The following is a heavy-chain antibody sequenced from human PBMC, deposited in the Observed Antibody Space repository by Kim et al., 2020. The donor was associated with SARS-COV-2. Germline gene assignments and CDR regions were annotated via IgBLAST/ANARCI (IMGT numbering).Heavy chain of an antibody. D-gene: IGHD1-26*01. Sequence: TSSAESVKGRFTISRDNAKNTVYLQMSRLRAEDTAVYYCARMGSGSNYYGMDVWGQGTTVTVSS. CDR2: T. CDR3: ARMGSGSNYYGMDV. V-gene: IGHV3-74*01. J-gene: IGHJ6*02.